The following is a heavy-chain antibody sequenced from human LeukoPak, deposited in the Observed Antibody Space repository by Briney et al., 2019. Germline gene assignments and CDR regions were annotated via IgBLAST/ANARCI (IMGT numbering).Heavy chain of an antibody. J-gene: IGHJ4*02. D-gene: IGHD5-12*01. V-gene: IGHV1-2*02. CDR2: INPSSGGT. CDR3: ARPKDTGYDYDY. CDR1: GYTFTGYF. Sequence: GASVKVSCKASGYTFTGYFMHWVRQAPGQGLEWMGWINPSSGGTNYAQKFQGRVTLTRDTSISTAYMELSRLRSDDTAVYFCARPKDTGYDYDYWGQGTLVAVPS.